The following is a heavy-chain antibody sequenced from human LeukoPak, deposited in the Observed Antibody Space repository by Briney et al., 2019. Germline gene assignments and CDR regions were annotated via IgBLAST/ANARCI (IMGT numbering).Heavy chain of an antibody. CDR1: GGSISSYY. CDR3: ASRGSLDAFDI. CDR2: IYYSGST. V-gene: IGHV4-59*01. D-gene: IGHD1-26*01. J-gene: IGHJ3*02. Sequence: SATLSLTCTVSGGSISSYYWSWIRQPPGKGLEWIGYIYYSGSTNYNPSLKSRVTISVDTSKNQFSLKLRSVTAADTVVYYCASRGSLDAFDIWGQGTMVTVSS.